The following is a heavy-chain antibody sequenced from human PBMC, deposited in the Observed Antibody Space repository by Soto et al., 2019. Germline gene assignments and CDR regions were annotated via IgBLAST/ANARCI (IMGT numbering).Heavy chain of an antibody. D-gene: IGHD6-6*01. CDR2: ISYDGSNK. Sequence: PGGSVRLSCAASGFTFSSYGMHWVRQAPGKGLEWVAVISYDGSNKYYADSVKGRFTISRDNSKNTLYLQMNSLRAEDTAVYYCAKDWFLSSSQLGHNWFDPWGQGTLVTVSS. CDR1: GFTFSSYG. V-gene: IGHV3-30*18. CDR3: AKDWFLSSSQLGHNWFDP. J-gene: IGHJ5*02.